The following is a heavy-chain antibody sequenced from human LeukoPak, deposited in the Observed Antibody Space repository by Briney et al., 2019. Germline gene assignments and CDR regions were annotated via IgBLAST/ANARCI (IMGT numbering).Heavy chain of an antibody. CDR1: GGTFSSYA. CDR3: ASGYCSGGSCHIYYYYGMDV. D-gene: IGHD2-15*01. CDR2: IIPIFGTA. J-gene: IGHJ6*02. Sequence: GASVKVSCKASGGTFSSYAISWVRQASGQGLEWMGGIIPIFGTANYAQKFQGRVTITADESTSTAYMELSSLRSEDTAVYYCASGYCSGGSCHIYYYYGMDVWGQGTTVTVSS. V-gene: IGHV1-69*13.